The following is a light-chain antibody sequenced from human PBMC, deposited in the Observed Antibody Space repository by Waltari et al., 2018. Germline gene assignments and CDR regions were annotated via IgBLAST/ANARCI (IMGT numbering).Light chain of an antibody. CDR1: ALPKQY. Sequence: SYELTQPPSVSVSPGQTARITCPGDALPKQYATWYQQKPGQVPVVVIYKDSERPAGIPERFSGSSSGTTVTLTISGVQAEDEADYYCQSGDSSGVGVFGGGTKLTVL. CDR2: KDS. J-gene: IGLJ3*02. CDR3: QSGDSSGVGV. V-gene: IGLV3-25*03.